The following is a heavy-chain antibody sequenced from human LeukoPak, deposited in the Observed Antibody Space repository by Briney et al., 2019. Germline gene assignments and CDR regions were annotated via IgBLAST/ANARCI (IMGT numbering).Heavy chain of an antibody. CDR1: GGTFSSYA. J-gene: IGHJ4*02. CDR3: ARDSNGDYGFDY. Sequence: SVKVSCKASGGTFSSYAISWVRQAPGQGLECMGGIIPIFGTANYAQKFQGRVTITTDESTSTAYMELSSLRSEDTAVYYCARDSNGDYGFDYWGQGTLVTVSS. V-gene: IGHV1-69*05. CDR2: IIPIFGTA. D-gene: IGHD4-17*01.